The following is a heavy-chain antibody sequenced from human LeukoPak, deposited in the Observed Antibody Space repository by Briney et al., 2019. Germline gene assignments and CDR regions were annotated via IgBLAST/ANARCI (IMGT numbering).Heavy chain of an antibody. CDR2: ISAYTGDT. CDR3: ARSPYSSGYWYYFDY. V-gene: IGHV1-18*01. CDR1: GYPFRNYA. D-gene: IGHD3-22*01. Sequence: ASVKVSCKASGYPFRNYAFNWVRQAPGQGLEWMGWISAYTGDTKYAQKFQGRVTMTTDTSTNTAFMELRSLRSDDTAVFYCARSPYSSGYWYYFDYWGQGTLVTVSS. J-gene: IGHJ4*02.